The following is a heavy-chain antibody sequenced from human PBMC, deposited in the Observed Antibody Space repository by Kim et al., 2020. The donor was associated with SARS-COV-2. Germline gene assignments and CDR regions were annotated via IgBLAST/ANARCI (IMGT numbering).Heavy chain of an antibody. J-gene: IGHJ4*02. Sequence: GGSLRLSCETSGFTFSRYSLNWVRQAPGKGLEWVSSISSSSRIIFFADSVRGRFNISRDNAKNAVYLEMSSLRAEDTAVYYCARPYDYGDPNPDFWGQGTLVTVSS. CDR3: ARPYDYGDPNPDF. CDR1: GFTFSRYS. V-gene: IGHV3-21*01. CDR2: ISSSSRII. D-gene: IGHD4-17*01.